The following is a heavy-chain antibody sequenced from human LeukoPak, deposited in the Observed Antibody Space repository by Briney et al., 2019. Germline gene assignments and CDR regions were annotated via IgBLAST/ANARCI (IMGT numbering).Heavy chain of an antibody. Sequence: ASVKVSCKVSGYTLTELSMHWVRQAPGKGLEWMGGFDPEDGETIYAQKFQGRVTMTEDTSTDTAYMELSSLRSEDTAVYYCATWPIWFGELSKHALDYWGQGILVTVSS. CDR3: ATWPIWFGELSKHALDY. D-gene: IGHD3-10*01. CDR1: GYTLTELS. CDR2: FDPEDGET. J-gene: IGHJ4*02. V-gene: IGHV1-24*01.